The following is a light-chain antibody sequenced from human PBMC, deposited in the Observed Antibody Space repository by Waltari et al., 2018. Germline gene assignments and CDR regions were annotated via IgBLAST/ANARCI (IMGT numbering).Light chain of an antibody. CDR3: QKYNSALWT. CDR1: QGMNNY. CDR2: AAS. J-gene: IGKJ1*01. Sequence: DIQMTQSPSSLSASVGDRVTITCRASQGMNNYLTWYQQEPGKVPKLLIYAASTLQSAFPSRFSGSGSVTDFTLTISSLQPEDVATYYCQKYNSALWTFGQGTKVEIK. V-gene: IGKV1-27*01.